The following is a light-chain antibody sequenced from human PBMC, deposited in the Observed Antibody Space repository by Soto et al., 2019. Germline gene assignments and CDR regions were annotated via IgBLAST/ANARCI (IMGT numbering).Light chain of an antibody. J-gene: IGKJ1*01. CDR2: AAS. Sequence: DIQLTQSPSTLSASVGERVTITCRASQTVNTWLAWYQHKPGKAPKLLIFAASTLVRGVPSRFSGRGSGTEFTLTISSLQADDYATFYCQQYHTDWTFGQGTKVDIK. CDR1: QTVNTW. V-gene: IGKV1-5*01. CDR3: QQYHTDWT.